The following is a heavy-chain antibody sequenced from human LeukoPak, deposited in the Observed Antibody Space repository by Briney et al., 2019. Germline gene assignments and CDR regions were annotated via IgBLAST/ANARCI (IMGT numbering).Heavy chain of an antibody. J-gene: IGHJ3*02. CDR1: GFSLSTYS. V-gene: IGHV3-21*01. D-gene: IGHD3-16*01. CDR3: ARRRWAFGVFDI. Sequence: PGGSLRLSCAASGFSLSTYSMNWVRQAPGGGLECVSSISSGSDYINYADSVKGRFTISRDNDKNSLYLQMNSWRTEDTAVYYCARRRWAFGVFDIWRLGTIVSVS. CDR2: ISSGSDYI.